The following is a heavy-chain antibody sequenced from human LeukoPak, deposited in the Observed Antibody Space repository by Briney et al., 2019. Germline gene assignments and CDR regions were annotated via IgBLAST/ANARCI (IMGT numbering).Heavy chain of an antibody. Sequence: GESLKISCQGSGYSLTSYWIGWVRQMPGKGLELMGIIYPGDSDTRYSPSLQGQVIISADKSISTAYLQWSSLKASDTAMYYCARLGSSSGWCFHYWGQGTLVTVSP. CDR3: ARLGSSSGWCFHY. CDR1: GYSLTSYW. CDR2: IYPGDSDT. D-gene: IGHD6-19*01. J-gene: IGHJ4*02. V-gene: IGHV5-51*01.